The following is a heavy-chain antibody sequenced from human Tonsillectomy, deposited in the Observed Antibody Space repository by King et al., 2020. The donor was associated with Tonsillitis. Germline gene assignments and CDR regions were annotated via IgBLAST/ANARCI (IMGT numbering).Heavy chain of an antibody. V-gene: IGHV3-30-3*01. J-gene: IGHJ4*02. CDR1: GFTFSSYA. D-gene: IGHD3-10*01. CDR3: AGDRHGSGSYPLY. Sequence: VQLVESGGGVVQPGRSLRLSCAASGFTFSSYAMHWVRQAPGKGLEGVAVISYDGSNKYNADSVKGRFTISRDNSKNTLYLQMNSLRAEDTAVYYCAGDRHGSGSYPLYWGQGTLVTVSS. CDR2: ISYDGSNK.